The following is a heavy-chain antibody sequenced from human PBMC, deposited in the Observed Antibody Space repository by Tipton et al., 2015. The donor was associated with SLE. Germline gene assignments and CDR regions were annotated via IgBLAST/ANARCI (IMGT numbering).Heavy chain of an antibody. J-gene: IGHJ4*02. D-gene: IGHD1-1*01. CDR3: ARESSTGRQAH. V-gene: IGHV4-61*02. CDR2: IYASGST. Sequence: TLSLTCTVSDGSISSRSYYWNWIRQPSGKGLEWIGRIYASGSTNYNPSLKSRVTISVDTSKNQFSLKLYSVSAADTAVYYCARESSTGRQAHWGQGTLVTVSS. CDR1: DGSISSRSYY.